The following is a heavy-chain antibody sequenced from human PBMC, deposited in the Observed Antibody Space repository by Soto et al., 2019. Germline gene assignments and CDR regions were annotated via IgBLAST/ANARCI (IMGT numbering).Heavy chain of an antibody. V-gene: IGHV1-69*12. Sequence: QVQLVQPGAEVTKPGSSVKVSCKASGGTFSNYPISWVRQAPGQGLEWLGGIIPIFGTVSYAQKFQGRVTITADEATSTAYMELSSLRSEDTAVYYCARGNHRWLQLWYFDLWGGGTLVTVSS. CDR1: GGTFSNYP. CDR3: ARGNHRWLQLWYFDL. D-gene: IGHD5-12*01. J-gene: IGHJ2*01. CDR2: IIPIFGTV.